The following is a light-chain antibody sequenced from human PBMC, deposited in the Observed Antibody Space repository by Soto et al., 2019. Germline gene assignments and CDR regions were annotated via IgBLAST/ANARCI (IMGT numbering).Light chain of an antibody. CDR2: GAS. CDR3: QQYGSSPQT. Sequence: EIVLTQSPGTLSLSPGERATLSCRASQSVSSSYLAWYQQKPGQAPRLLIYGASSRATGIPDRFSGSGSGTDLTLTICRLEPEDFAVYYCQQYGSSPQTFGPGTKVDIK. CDR1: QSVSSSY. J-gene: IGKJ3*01. V-gene: IGKV3-20*01.